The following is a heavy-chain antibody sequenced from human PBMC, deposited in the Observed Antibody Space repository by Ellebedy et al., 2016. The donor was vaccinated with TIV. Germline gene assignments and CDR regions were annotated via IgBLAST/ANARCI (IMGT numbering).Heavy chain of an antibody. D-gene: IGHD2-2*01. Sequence: GGSLRLSCAASGFTFSRYAMHWVRQAPGKGLEWVAVISYDGSNKYYADSVKGRFTISRDNSKNTLYLQMNSLRAEDTAVYYCAKGHTSLHYYYGMDVWGQGTTVTVSS. J-gene: IGHJ6*02. CDR3: AKGHTSLHYYYGMDV. CDR1: GFTFSRYA. V-gene: IGHV3-30-3*01. CDR2: ISYDGSNK.